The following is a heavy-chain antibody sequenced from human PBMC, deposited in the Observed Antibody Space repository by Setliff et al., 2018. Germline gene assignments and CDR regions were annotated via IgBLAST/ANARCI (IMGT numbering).Heavy chain of an antibody. Sequence: GGSLRLSCAASGFTFGDYAMSWVRQAPGKGLEWVGFIKSKAYGGTTEYAASVKGRFTISRDDSKSIAYLQMSSLKTEDTALYYCTPWTGTSRLHYWGQGTLVTVSS. D-gene: IGHD1-7*01. CDR2: IKSKAYGGTT. CDR3: TPWTGTSRLHY. CDR1: GFTFGDYA. J-gene: IGHJ4*02. V-gene: IGHV3-49*04.